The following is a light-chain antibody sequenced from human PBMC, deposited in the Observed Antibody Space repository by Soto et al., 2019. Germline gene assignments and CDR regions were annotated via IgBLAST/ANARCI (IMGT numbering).Light chain of an antibody. CDR1: QSVSIN. V-gene: IGKV3-15*01. J-gene: IGKJ4*01. CDR2: GAS. Sequence: EIVMTQSPATLSVSPGERATLSCRASQSVSINLAWYQQKPGQAPRLLIYGASTRATGIPARFSGSGSGTVFTLTISSLQSEDFAVYYCQQYNNWLTFGGGTKVVIK. CDR3: QQYNNWLT.